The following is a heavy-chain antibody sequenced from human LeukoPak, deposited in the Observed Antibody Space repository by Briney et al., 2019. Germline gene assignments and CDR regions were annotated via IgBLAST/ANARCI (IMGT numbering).Heavy chain of an antibody. Sequence: SETLSLTCTVSGGSINNYYWSWIRQSPGKGLEWIGYIYYSGNTDYNPSLKGRVTFSVDTSKNRFSLKLSSVTAADTAVYYCAKEGGTRGTFDVWGQGTMVTVSS. D-gene: IGHD3/OR15-3a*01. CDR3: AKEGGTRGTFDV. CDR2: IYYSGNT. V-gene: IGHV4-59*12. J-gene: IGHJ3*01. CDR1: GGSINNYY.